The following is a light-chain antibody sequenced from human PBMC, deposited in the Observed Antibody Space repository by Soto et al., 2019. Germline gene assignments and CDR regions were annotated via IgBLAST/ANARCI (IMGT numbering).Light chain of an antibody. V-gene: IGKV1-39*01. CDR1: QTLNSY. CDR2: AAS. Sequence: DGQMTQSPSSLSASVGDIGTITCRESQTLNSYLNWYQQKPGKAPKLLIYAASSLKSGVPSRFSGSGSGTDFTITISNLQSEDFATYDWQQSYSTSKTFGQGTKVESK. J-gene: IGKJ1*01. CDR3: QQSYSTSKT.